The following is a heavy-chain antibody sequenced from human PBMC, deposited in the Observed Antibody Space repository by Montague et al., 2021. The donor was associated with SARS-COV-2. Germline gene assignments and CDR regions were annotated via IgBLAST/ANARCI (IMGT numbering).Heavy chain of an antibody. D-gene: IGHD3-10*01. CDR2: IYYSGST. CDR3: ARLSNYYGSGSYYPHNYYYYGMDV. CDR1: GGSISSSSYY. J-gene: IGHJ6*02. V-gene: IGHV4-39*01. Sequence: SETLSLTCTVSGGSISSSSYYWGWIRQPPGKGLEWIVSIYYSGSTYYNESLKSRVTISVDTSKNQFSLKLSSGTAADTAVYYCARLSNYYGSGSYYPHNYYYYGMDVWGQGTTVTVSS.